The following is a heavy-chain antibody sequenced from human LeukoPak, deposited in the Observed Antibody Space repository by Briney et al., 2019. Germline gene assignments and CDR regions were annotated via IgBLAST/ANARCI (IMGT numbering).Heavy chain of an antibody. V-gene: IGHV3-7*01. CDR1: GFTFSSYW. CDR2: IKQDGSEK. D-gene: IGHD2-8*02. J-gene: IGHJ5*02. CDR3: ARAGRWWPNWFDP. Sequence: PGGSMRLSCAASGFTFSSYWMSWVRQAPGKGLEWVANIKQDGSEKYYVDSVKGRFTISRDNAKNSLYLQMNSLRAEDTAVYYCARAGRWWPNWFDPWGQGTLVTVSS.